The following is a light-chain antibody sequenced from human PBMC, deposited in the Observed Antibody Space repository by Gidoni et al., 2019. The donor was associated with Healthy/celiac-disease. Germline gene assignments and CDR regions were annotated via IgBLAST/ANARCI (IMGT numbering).Light chain of an antibody. CDR3: QSYDSSLGVV. Sequence: QSVLTQPPSVSGSTGRRVTITCTGSSSNIGAGYAVHWYQQLPGTAPKLLIYGNSNRPSVVPDRFSGSKSGTSASLAITGLQAEDEADYYCQSYDSSLGVVFGGGPKLTVL. V-gene: IGLV1-40*01. J-gene: IGLJ2*01. CDR1: SSNIGAGYA. CDR2: GNS.